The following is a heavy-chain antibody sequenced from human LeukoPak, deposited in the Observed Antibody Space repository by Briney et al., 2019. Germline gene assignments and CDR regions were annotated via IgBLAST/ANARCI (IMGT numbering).Heavy chain of an antibody. J-gene: IGHJ4*02. V-gene: IGHV3-7*01. CDR3: AGYQLLYGLDY. Sequence: GGSLRLSCAASGFTFSSYAMSWVRQAPGKGLEWVANIKQDGSEKYYVDSVKGRFTISRDNAKNSLYLQMNSLRAEDTAVYYCAGYQLLYGLDYWGQGTLVTVSS. CDR1: GFTFSSYA. D-gene: IGHD2-2*02. CDR2: IKQDGSEK.